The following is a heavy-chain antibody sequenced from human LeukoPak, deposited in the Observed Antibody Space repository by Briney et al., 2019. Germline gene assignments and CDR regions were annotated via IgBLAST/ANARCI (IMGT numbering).Heavy chain of an antibody. D-gene: IGHD4-17*01. Sequence: SETLSLTCTVSGGSISPYYWSWIRQPPGKGLEYIGYISYTGSTNSNPSLKSRLTISVDTSRNQFSLKLRSVTAADTALYYCARIHDYGDYAFDRWGQGTLVTVSS. CDR1: GGSISPYY. CDR2: ISYTGST. J-gene: IGHJ4*02. V-gene: IGHV4-59*08. CDR3: ARIHDYGDYAFDR.